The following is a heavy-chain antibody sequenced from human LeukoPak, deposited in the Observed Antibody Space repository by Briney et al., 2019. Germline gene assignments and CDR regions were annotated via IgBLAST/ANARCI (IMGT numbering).Heavy chain of an antibody. V-gene: IGHV4-39*01. CDR3: ARVDSSGYYFDY. D-gene: IGHD3-22*01. CDR2: IYYSGST. CDR1: GGSISSSSYS. J-gene: IGHJ4*02. Sequence: SETLSLTCTVSGGSISSSSYSWGWIRQSPGKGLEWIGSIYYSGSTYYNPSLKSRVTISVDTSKNQFSLKLSSVTAADTAVYYCARVDSSGYYFDYWGQGTLVTVSS.